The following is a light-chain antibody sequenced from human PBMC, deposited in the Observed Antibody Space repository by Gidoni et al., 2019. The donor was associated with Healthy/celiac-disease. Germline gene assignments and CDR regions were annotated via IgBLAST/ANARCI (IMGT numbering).Light chain of an antibody. Sequence: DIEMTQAPSSLSASVGDRVTSTCRASQSISSYLNWYQQKPGKAPKLLIYAASSLQSGVPSSFSGSGSGPDFTLTISSLQPEYFATYSCQQSYSTPYTFGQGTKLEIQ. CDR3: QQSYSTPYT. CDR1: QSISSY. CDR2: AAS. J-gene: IGKJ2*01. V-gene: IGKV1-39*01.